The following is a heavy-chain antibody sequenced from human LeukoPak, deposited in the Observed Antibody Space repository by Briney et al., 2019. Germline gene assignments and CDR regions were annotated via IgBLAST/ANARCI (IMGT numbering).Heavy chain of an antibody. D-gene: IGHD3-22*01. CDR1: GGTFSSYA. V-gene: IGHV1-69*04. CDR3: ARGLRTYYYDSSGPRGDWFDP. CDR2: IIPILGIA. J-gene: IGHJ5*02. Sequence: ASVKVSCKASGGTFSSYAISWVRQAPGQGLEWIGRIIPILGIANYAQKFQGRVTITADKSTSTAYMELSSLRSEDTAVYYCARGLRTYYYDSSGPRGDWFDPWGQGTLVTVSS.